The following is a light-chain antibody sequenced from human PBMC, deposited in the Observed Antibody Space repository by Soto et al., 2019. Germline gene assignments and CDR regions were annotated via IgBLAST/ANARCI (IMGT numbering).Light chain of an antibody. CDR3: QQRSNWPELT. CDR2: DAS. Sequence: EIVLTQSPATLSLSPGERATLSCRASQSVSSYLAWYQQKPGQAPRLLIYDASNRATGIPARFSGSGSGTDFTLTISRLEPEDFAGYYCQQRSNWPELTFGGGTKVESK. J-gene: IGKJ4*01. CDR1: QSVSSY. V-gene: IGKV3-11*01.